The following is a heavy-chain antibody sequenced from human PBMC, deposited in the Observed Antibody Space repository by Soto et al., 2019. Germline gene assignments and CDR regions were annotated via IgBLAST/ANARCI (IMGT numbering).Heavy chain of an antibody. D-gene: IGHD4-17*01. CDR1: GFSFTSSS. J-gene: IGHJ4*02. V-gene: IGHV1-58*01. CDR3: TESLAGGEYGANSAFDY. CDR2: IVVGTGHT. Sequence: SVKVSCKASGFSFTSSSVQWVRQARGQRLEWIGWIVVGTGHTNYAQKFQERVTISTDMSTNTAYMEVNSLGFDDTAVYYCTESLAGGEYGANSAFDYWRQGTLVTVSS.